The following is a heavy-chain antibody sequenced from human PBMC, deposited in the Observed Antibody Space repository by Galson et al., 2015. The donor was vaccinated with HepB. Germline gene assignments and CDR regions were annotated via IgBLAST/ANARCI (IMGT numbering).Heavy chain of an antibody. V-gene: IGHV3-74*01. CDR3: VAAQPDCDY. J-gene: IGHJ4*02. D-gene: IGHD2-15*01. CDR2: VNSDGSST. Sequence: SLRLSCAASGLTLSSYWMHWVRQAPGKGLVWVSRVNSDGSSTSYADSVKGRFTTSRDNAKNTLYLQMNSLRAEDTAVYYCVAAQPDCDYWGQGTLVSVSS. CDR1: GLTLSSYW.